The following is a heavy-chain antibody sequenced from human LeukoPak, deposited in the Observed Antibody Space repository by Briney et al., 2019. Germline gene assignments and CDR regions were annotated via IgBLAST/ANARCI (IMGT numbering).Heavy chain of an antibody. Sequence: PGGSLRLSCAASGFIFIDYDFHWVRQAPGKGLEWLAYISNDAAFLFYADSVRGRFTVSRDNSKRTVYLQLNSLRAEDTALDYCARDLMWPVEYWAQETLVSVSS. D-gene: IGHD2-21*01. CDR3: ARDLMWPVEY. V-gene: IGHV3-30*04. CDR2: ISNDAAFL. CDR1: GFIFIDYD. J-gene: IGHJ4*02.